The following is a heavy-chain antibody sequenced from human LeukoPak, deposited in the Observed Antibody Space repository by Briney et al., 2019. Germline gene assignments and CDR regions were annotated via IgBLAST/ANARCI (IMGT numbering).Heavy chain of an antibody. CDR2: IYYSGST. Sequence: PSETLSLTCTVSGGSISSSSYYWGWIRQPPGKGLEWIGSIYYSGSTYYNPSLKSRVTISVDTSKNQFSLKLSSVTAADTAVYYCARDLLWSNWFDPWGQGTLVTVSS. D-gene: IGHD2/OR15-2a*01. CDR1: GGSISSSSYY. J-gene: IGHJ5*02. CDR3: ARDLLWSNWFDP. V-gene: IGHV4-39*07.